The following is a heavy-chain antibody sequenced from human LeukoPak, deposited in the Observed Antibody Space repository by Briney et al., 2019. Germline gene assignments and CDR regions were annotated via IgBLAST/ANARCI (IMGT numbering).Heavy chain of an antibody. J-gene: IGHJ4*02. CDR3: ARDAPGNTALDY. Sequence: GGSLRLSCAASGFTFVSYWMHWVRQAPGKGLVWVSRINGYGSSTDFADSVKGRFTTSRDNAKNTLYLQMNSLRAEDTAVYYCARDAPGNTALDYWGQGTLVTVSS. D-gene: IGHD5-18*01. CDR2: INGYGSST. CDR1: GFTFVSYW. V-gene: IGHV3-74*01.